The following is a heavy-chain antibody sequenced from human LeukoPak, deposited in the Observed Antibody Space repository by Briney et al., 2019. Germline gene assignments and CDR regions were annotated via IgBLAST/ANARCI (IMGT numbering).Heavy chain of an antibody. V-gene: IGHV3-21*01. CDR2: ISSSSSYI. Sequence: PGGSLRLSCAASGFTFSSYSMNWVRQASGKGLEWVSSISSSSSYIYYADSVKGRFTISRDNAKNSLYLQMNSLRAEDTAVYYCARGVGGFENWFDPWGREPWSPSPQ. J-gene: IGHJ5*02. D-gene: IGHD3-10*01. CDR3: ARGVGGFENWFDP. CDR1: GFTFSSYS.